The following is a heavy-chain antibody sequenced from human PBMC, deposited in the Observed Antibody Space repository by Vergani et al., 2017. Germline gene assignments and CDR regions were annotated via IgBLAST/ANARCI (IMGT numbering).Heavy chain of an antibody. CDR1: GDSISSGVYY. V-gene: IGHV4-31*03. CDR3: AIMGGYDEGDAFRIGYFDS. D-gene: IGHD3-22*01. J-gene: IGHJ4*02. Sequence: QVQLQESGPGLVKPSQTLSLTCSVSGDSISSGVYYWNWIRQHPGKGLEWIGYIYSTGSTHHNPSLRRRINMSLDTSKNQFSLKLNSVTAADTAMYYCAIMGGYDEGDAFRIGYFDSWGPGILVTVSS. CDR2: IYSTGST.